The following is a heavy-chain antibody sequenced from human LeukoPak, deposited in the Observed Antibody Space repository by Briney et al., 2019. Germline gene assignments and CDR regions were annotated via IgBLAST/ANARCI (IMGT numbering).Heavy chain of an antibody. Sequence: GGSLRLSCAASGFTFSSYAMHWVRQAPGKGLEWVAVISYDGSNKYYADSVKGRFTISRDNSKNTLYLQMNSLRAEDTAVYYCARDPTVYDFWSGYYPAYFQHWGQGTLVTVSS. D-gene: IGHD3-3*01. CDR1: GFTFSSYA. CDR2: ISYDGSNK. V-gene: IGHV3-30*04. J-gene: IGHJ1*01. CDR3: ARDPTVYDFWSGYYPAYFQH.